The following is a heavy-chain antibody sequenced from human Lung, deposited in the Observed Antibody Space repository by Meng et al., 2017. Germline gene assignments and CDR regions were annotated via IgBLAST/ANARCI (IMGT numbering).Heavy chain of an antibody. CDR2: INPKSGDT. CDR3: ARDEDISAAGKLFGDY. Sequence: VQRVQSGAEGKKPGASVKVSCKASGYTFPDYWLHWVRRAPGQGLEWMGRINPKSGDTHYAQRFQGRVTMTGDTSISTAYMELSGLRSDDTAMYYCARDEDISAAGKLFGDYWGQGTLVTSPQ. V-gene: IGHV1-2*06. CDR1: GYTFPDYW. J-gene: IGHJ4*02. D-gene: IGHD6-13*01.